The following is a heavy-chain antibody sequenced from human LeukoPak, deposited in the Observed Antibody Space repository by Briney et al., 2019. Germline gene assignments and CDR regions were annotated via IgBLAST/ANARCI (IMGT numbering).Heavy chain of an antibody. D-gene: IGHD3-10*01. CDR1: GFTFSSYE. CDR2: ISSSGSTI. CDR3: AKDRGGSGSC. Sequence: GGSLRLSCAASGFTFSSYEMNWVRQAPGKGLEWVSYISSSGSTIYYADSVKGRFTISRDNAKNSLYLQMNNLRADDTAVYYCAKDRGGSGSCWGQGTLVTVSS. V-gene: IGHV3-48*03. J-gene: IGHJ4*02.